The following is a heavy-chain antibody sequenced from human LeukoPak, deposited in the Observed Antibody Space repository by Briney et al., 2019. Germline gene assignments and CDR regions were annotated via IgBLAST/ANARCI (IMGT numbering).Heavy chain of an antibody. Sequence: SVKVSCKASGFTFTSSAMQWVRQARGQRLEWIGWIVVGSGNTNYAQKFQERVTITRDMSTSTAYMELSSLRSEDTAVYYCAAGPYYYDSSGYYYDYWGQGTLVTVSS. CDR1: GFTFTSSA. CDR3: AAGPYYYDSSGYYYDY. V-gene: IGHV1-58*02. CDR2: IVVGSGNT. J-gene: IGHJ4*02. D-gene: IGHD3-22*01.